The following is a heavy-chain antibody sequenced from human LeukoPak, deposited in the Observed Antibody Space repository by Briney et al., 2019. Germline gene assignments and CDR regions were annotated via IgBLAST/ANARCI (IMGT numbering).Heavy chain of an antibody. D-gene: IGHD3-22*01. CDR2: IYHSGST. CDR1: GYSISSGSC. J-gene: IGHJ4*02. Sequence: SETLSLTCTVSGYSISSGSCWGWIRQPPGEGLDWIGSIYHSGSTFYNPSLKSRVTISVDTSKNQFSLKLSSVTAADTAVYYCARTAYYYDSRGAAFDYWGQGTLVTVSS. V-gene: IGHV4-38-2*02. CDR3: ARTAYYYDSRGAAFDY.